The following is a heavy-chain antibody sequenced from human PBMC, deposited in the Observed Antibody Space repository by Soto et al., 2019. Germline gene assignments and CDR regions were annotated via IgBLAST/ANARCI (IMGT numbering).Heavy chain of an antibody. CDR3: ARDYYGMDV. Sequence: TRSHRGTVAYGSIGIGSYFLPWIRQHPGKGLEWIGYTYQSGSAYYNPSLKSRVTISVGRSKNQFSLNLTSVTAADTAVYYCARDYYGMDVWGQGTTV. J-gene: IGHJ6*02. V-gene: IGHV4-30-2*01. CDR2: TYQSGSA. CDR1: YGSIGIGSYF.